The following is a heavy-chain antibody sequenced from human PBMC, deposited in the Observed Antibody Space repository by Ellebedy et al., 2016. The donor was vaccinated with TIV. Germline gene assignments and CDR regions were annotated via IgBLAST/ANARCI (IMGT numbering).Heavy chain of an antibody. CDR1: GGSISSYY. V-gene: IGHV4-59*01. CDR3: ASGFSYGLLDY. CDR2: IYYSGST. J-gene: IGHJ4*02. Sequence: SETLSLTCSVSGGSISSYYWSWIRQPPGKGLEWIGNIYYSGSTNCNPSLKSRVTISVDTSKNQFSLKLSSVTAADTAVFYCASGFSYGLLDYWGQGTLVAVSS. D-gene: IGHD5-18*01.